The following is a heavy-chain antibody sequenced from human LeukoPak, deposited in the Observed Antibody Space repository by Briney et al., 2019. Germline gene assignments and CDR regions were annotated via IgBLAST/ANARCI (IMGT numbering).Heavy chain of an antibody. CDR3: ARGTGTTGFCFFV. V-gene: IGHV3-48*03. D-gene: IGHD1-7*01. J-gene: IGHJ4*02. CDR2: ISSSGSTI. Sequence: GGSLRLSWAASGFTFSSYEMNWVRQAPGKGLEWVSYISSSGSTIYYADSVKGRFTISRDNAKNSLYLQMNSLRAEDTAVYYCARGTGTTGFCFFVWGQGTLVTVSS. CDR1: GFTFSSYE.